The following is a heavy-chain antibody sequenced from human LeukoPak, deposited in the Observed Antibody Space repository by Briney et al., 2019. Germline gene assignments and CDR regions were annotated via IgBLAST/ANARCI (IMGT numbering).Heavy chain of an antibody. V-gene: IGHV4-61*02. Sequence: SQTLSLTCTVSGGSISSGSYYWSWIRQPAGKGLEWIGRIYTSGSSNYNPSLKSRVTISVDTSKNQFSLKLSSVTAADTAVYYCARGALISSSWPYWYFGLWGRGTLVTVSS. J-gene: IGHJ2*01. CDR3: ARGALISSSWPYWYFGL. D-gene: IGHD6-13*01. CDR2: IYTSGSS. CDR1: GGSISSGSYY.